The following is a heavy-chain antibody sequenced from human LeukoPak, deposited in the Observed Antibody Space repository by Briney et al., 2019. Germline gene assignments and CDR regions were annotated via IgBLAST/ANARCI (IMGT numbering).Heavy chain of an antibody. CDR1: GYTFTSYG. CDR3: ARGLSSSSWYTSYYYYYYMDV. J-gene: IGHJ6*03. Sequence: ASVKVSCKASGYTFTSYGISWVRQAPGQGLEWMGWISAYNGNTNYAQKLQGRVTMTTDTSTSTAYMELRSLRFDDTAVYYCARGLSSSSWYTSYYYYYYMDVWGKGTTVTVSS. CDR2: ISAYNGNT. D-gene: IGHD6-13*01. V-gene: IGHV1-18*01.